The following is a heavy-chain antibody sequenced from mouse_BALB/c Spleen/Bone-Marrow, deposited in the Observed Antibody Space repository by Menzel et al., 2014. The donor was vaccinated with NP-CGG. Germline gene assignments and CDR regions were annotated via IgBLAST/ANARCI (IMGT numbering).Heavy chain of an antibody. J-gene: IGHJ3*01. CDR1: GFTFSSYT. CDR2: ISNGGGST. D-gene: IGHD3-3*01. V-gene: IGHV5-12-2*01. CDR3: ARRAGAY. Sequence: EVHLVESGGGLVQPGGSLKLSCAASGFTFSSYTMSWVRQTPEKRLEWVAYISNGGGSTYYPDTVKGRFTISRDNAKNPLYLQMSSLKSDGTAMYYCARRAGAYWGQGTLVTVSA.